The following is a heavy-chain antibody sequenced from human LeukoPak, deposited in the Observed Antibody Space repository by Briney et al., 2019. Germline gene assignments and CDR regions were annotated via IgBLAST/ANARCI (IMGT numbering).Heavy chain of an antibody. J-gene: IGHJ6*04. CDR1: GVSFSGYY. Sequence: SXXLSLTCAVYGVSFSGYYWSWIRQPPGKGLEWMGEINHSGSTNYNPSLKSRVTISVDTSKNQFSLKLSSVTAADTAVYYCARKWLTRGGMDVWGKGTTVTVSS. V-gene: IGHV4-34*01. CDR3: ARKWLTRGGMDV. CDR2: INHSGST. D-gene: IGHD5-24*01.